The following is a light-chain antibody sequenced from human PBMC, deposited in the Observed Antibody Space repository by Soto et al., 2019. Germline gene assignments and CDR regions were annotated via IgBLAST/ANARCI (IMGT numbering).Light chain of an antibody. V-gene: IGLV1-40*01. J-gene: IGLJ1*01. CDR1: SSNIGAGYD. CDR2: GNS. CDR3: QSYDRTLSGYV. Sequence: QSVLTQPPSVSGAPGQRVTISCTGSSSNIGAGYDVHWYQQLPGTAPKLLIYGNSNRPSKVPDRFSGSKSGTSASLAITRLQAEDEADYSCQSYDRTLSGYVFGTGTKLTVL.